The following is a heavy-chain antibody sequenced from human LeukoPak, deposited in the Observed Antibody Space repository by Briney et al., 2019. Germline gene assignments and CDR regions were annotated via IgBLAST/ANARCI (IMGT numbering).Heavy chain of an antibody. CDR2: ISGGGGST. V-gene: IGHV3-43*02. CDR1: GFPFDDYA. CDR3: AKDPQPGIAAAGRSDY. J-gene: IGHJ4*02. D-gene: IGHD6-13*01. Sequence: GGSLRLSCAVSGFPFDDYAMLWVRQAPGKGLEWVSLISGGGGSTYYADSVKGRFTISRDNRKNSVYVQMKCLKTEDTALFYCAKDPQPGIAAAGRSDYWGQGTLVTVSS.